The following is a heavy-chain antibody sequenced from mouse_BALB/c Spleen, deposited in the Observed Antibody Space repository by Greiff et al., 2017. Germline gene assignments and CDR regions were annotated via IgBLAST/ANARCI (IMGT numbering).Heavy chain of an antibody. CDR1: GFTFSSFG. CDR2: ISSGSSTI. J-gene: IGHJ4*01. D-gene: IGHD6-1*01. CDR3: ARAPHSYYYAMDY. Sequence: EVHLVESGGGLVQPGGSRKLSCAASGFTFSSFGMHWVRQAPEKGLEWVAYISSGSSTIYYADTVKGRFTISRDNPKNTLFLQMTSLRSEDTAMYYCARAPHSYYYAMDYWGQGTSVTVSS. V-gene: IGHV5-17*02.